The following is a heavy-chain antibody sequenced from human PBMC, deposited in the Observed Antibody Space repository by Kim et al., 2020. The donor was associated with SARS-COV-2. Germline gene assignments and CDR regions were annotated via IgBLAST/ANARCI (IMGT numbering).Heavy chain of an antibody. D-gene: IGHD5-18*01. V-gene: IGHV1-46*01. CDR3: AREYSTNSPAPLLPPYYFD. CDR1: GYTFTNYF. J-gene: IGHJ4*01. CDR2: IAPSVGGT. Sequence: ASVKVSCKASGYTFTNYFLHWVRQAPGQGLEFVGAIAPSVGGTSYSQKFQGRVTITRDTSANTVYMELNSLTSDDTAVYFCAREYSTNSPAPLLPPYYFD.